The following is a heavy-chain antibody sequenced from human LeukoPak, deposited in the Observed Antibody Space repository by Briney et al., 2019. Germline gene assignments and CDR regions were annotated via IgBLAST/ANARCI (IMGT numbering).Heavy chain of an antibody. CDR2: INHSGST. Sequence: SETLSLTCAVYGGSFSGYYWSWIRQPPGKGLEWIGGINHSGSTNYNPSLKSRVTISVDTSKNQFSLQLSSVTAADTAVYYCARGRDFWSGYAHYMDVWGKGTTVTVSS. CDR3: ARGRDFWSGYAHYMDV. CDR1: GGSFSGYY. D-gene: IGHD3-3*01. J-gene: IGHJ6*03. V-gene: IGHV4-34*01.